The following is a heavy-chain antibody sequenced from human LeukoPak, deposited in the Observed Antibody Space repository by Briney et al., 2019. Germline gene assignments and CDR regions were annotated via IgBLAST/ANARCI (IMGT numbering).Heavy chain of an antibody. D-gene: IGHD6-13*01. V-gene: IGHV1-8*03. CDR1: GYTFSSYD. J-gene: IGHJ6*04. CDR3: ARSAIAAASDV. CDR2: MNPNSGNT. Sequence: ASVKVSCKASGYTFSSYDINWVRQATGQGLEWMGWMNPNSGNTGYAQKFQGRVTITADESTSTAYMELSSLRSEDTAVYYCARSAIAAASDVWGKGTTVTVSS.